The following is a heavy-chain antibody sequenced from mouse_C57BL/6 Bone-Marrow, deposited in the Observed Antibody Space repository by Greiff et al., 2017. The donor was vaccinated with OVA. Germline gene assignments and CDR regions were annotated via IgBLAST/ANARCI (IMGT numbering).Heavy chain of an antibody. Sequence: QVQLQQSGSELRSPGSSVKLSCKDFDSEVFPIAYMSWVRQKPGHGFEWIGGILPSIGRTIYGEQFEDKATLDADTLSNTAYLELNSLTSEDTAIYDCARGYYGRRTYWYFDVWGTGTTVTVSS. V-gene: IGHV15-2*01. CDR3: ARGYYGRRTYWYFDV. CDR1: DSEVFPIAY. D-gene: IGHD1-1*01. J-gene: IGHJ1*03. CDR2: ILPSIGRT.